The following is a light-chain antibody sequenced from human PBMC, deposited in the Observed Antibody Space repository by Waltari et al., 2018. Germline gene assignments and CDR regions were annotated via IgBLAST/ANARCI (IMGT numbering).Light chain of an antibody. CDR1: SSDIGHYNY. J-gene: IGLJ2*01. CDR2: DVN. V-gene: IGLV2-14*03. CDR3: SSYTTSTTEV. Sequence: QSALTQPASVSGSPGQSITVSCTGTSSDIGHYNYVSWYQQHPGKAPKLLIYDVNNRPSGVSTRFSGSKSGNTASLTISGLQAEDEADYFCSSYTTSTTEVFGGGTKVTVL.